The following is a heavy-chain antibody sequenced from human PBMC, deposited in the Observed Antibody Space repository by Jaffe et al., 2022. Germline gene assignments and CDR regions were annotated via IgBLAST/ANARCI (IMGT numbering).Heavy chain of an antibody. CDR3: AGFFEYSSSSVCFDI. J-gene: IGHJ3*02. CDR2: ISSSSSTI. D-gene: IGHD6-6*01. V-gene: IGHV3-48*01. Sequence: EVQLVESGGGLVQPGGSLRLSCAASGFTFSSYSMNWVRQAPGKGLEWVSYISSSSSTIYYADSVKGRFTISRDNAKNSLYLQMNSLRAEDTAVYYCAGFFEYSSSSVCFDIWGQGTMVTVSS. CDR1: GFTFSSYS.